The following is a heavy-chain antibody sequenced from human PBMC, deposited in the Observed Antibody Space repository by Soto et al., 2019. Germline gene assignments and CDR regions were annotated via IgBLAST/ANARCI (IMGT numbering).Heavy chain of an antibody. CDR1: GFTFSSYG. Sequence: GGSLRLSCAASGFTFSSYGMHWVRQAPGKGLEWVAVISYDGSNKYYADSVKGRFTISRDNSKNTLYLQMNSLRAEDTAVYYCAKDRNGYSYGSPLFDYWGQGTLVTVSS. CDR3: AKDRNGYSYGSPLFDY. J-gene: IGHJ4*02. V-gene: IGHV3-30*18. CDR2: ISYDGSNK. D-gene: IGHD5-18*01.